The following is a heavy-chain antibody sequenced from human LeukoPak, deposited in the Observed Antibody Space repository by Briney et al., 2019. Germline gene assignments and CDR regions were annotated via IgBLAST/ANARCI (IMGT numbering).Heavy chain of an antibody. Sequence: ASETLSLTCTVSGGSISSGSYYWSWIRQPAGKGLEWIGRIYTSGSTNYNPSLKSRVTISVDTSKNQFSLKLSSVTAADTAVYYCARDYHHSSGYHGKYYFDYWGQGTLVTVSS. CDR1: GGSISSGSYY. V-gene: IGHV4-61*02. CDR3: ARDYHHSSGYHGKYYFDY. D-gene: IGHD3-22*01. CDR2: IYTSGST. J-gene: IGHJ4*02.